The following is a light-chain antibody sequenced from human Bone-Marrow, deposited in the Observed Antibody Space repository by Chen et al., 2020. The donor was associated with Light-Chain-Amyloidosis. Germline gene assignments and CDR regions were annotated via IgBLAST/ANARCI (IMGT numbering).Light chain of an antibody. CDR2: DDS. Sequence: SYVLTQPPSVSVAPGQTATIACGGNNIGSTSVHWYQRTPGQAPLLVVYDDSDRPSGIPERLSGSNSGNTATLTISRVEAGDEADYYCQVWDRSSDRPVFGGGTKLTVL. J-gene: IGLJ3*02. CDR3: QVWDRSSDRPV. V-gene: IGLV3-21*02. CDR1: NIGSTS.